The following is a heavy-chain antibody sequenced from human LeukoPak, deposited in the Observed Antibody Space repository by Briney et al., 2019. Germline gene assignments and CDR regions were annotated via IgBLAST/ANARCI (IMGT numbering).Heavy chain of an antibody. D-gene: IGHD6-19*01. Sequence: SETLSLTCTVSGGSISSYYWSWIRQPPGKGLEWIGYIYYSGSTNYNPSLKSRVTISVDTSKNQFSLKLSSVTAADTAVYYCARPSIAVAGTGAFDIWGQGTMVTVSS. CDR1: GGSISSYY. J-gene: IGHJ3*02. V-gene: IGHV4-59*08. CDR2: IYYSGST. CDR3: ARPSIAVAGTGAFDI.